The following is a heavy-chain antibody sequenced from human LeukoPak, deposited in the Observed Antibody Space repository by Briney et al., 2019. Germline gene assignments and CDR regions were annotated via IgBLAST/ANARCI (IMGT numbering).Heavy chain of an antibody. CDR1: GFTFSSYA. CDR2: ISGSGGST. CDR3: ARVDLGDYYDSNGYYGFDY. V-gene: IGHV3-23*01. Sequence: GGSLRLSCAASGFTFSSYAMSWVRQAPGKGLEWVSAISGSGGSTYYADSVKGRFTISRDNSKNTLYLQMNSLRAEDTAVYYCARVDLGDYYDSNGYYGFDYWGQGTLVTVSS. J-gene: IGHJ4*02. D-gene: IGHD3-22*01.